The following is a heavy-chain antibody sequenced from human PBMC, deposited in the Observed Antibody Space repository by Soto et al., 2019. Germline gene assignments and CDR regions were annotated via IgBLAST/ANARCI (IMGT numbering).Heavy chain of an antibody. CDR1: GFTFSSYS. V-gene: IGHV3-48*02. D-gene: IGHD3-10*01. J-gene: IGHJ5*02. CDR2: ISSSSSTI. CDR3: ARAYYGSGSYAGFDP. Sequence: EVQLVESGGGLVQPGGSLRLSCAASGFTFSSYSMNWVHQAPGKGLEWVSYISSSSSTIYYADSVKGRFTISRDNAKNSLYLQMNSLRDEDTAVYYCARAYYGSGSYAGFDPWGQGTLVTVSS.